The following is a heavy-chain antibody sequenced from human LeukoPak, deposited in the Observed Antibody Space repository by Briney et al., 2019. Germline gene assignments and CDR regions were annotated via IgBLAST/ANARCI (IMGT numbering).Heavy chain of an antibody. CDR3: ARVLRGWFGELLYDY. CDR1: GYTFTSYD. V-gene: IGHV1-8*02. D-gene: IGHD3-10*01. CDR2: MNPNSGNT. Sequence: GASVKVSCKASGYTFTSYDINWVRQATGQGLEWMGWMNPNSGNTGYAQKFQGRVTMTRNTSISTAYMELSSLRSEDTAVCYCARVLRGWFGELLYDYWGQGTLVTVSS. J-gene: IGHJ4*02.